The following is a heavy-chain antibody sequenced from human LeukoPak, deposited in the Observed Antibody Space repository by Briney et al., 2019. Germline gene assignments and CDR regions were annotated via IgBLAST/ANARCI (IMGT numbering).Heavy chain of an antibody. CDR3: ARYVVSGSGRYYFDY. Sequence: PSETLSLTCAVSGGSISSSNYYWSWIRQPPGRELEWIASINYGGTTYYKPSLKSRVTISVDTSKNHFSLRLSSVTAVDTAVYLCARYVVSGSGRYYFDYWGQGSLVTVSS. V-gene: IGHV4-39*02. CDR2: INYGGTT. D-gene: IGHD3-10*01. CDR1: GGSISSSNYY. J-gene: IGHJ4*02.